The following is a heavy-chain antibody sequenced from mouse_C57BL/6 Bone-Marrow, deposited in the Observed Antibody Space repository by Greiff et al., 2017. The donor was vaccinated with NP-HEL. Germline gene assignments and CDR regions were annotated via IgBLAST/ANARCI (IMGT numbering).Heavy chain of an antibody. J-gene: IGHJ2*01. D-gene: IGHD1-1*01. Sequence: QVQLQQSGAELVRPGTSVKVSCKASGYAFTNYLIEWVKQRPGQGLEWIGVINPGSGGTNYNEKFKGKATLTADKSSSTAYMQLSSLTSEDSAVYFCARSHYYGSSYFYYFDYWGQGTTLTVSS. CDR3: ARSHYYGSSYFYYFDY. CDR2: INPGSGGT. V-gene: IGHV1-54*01. CDR1: GYAFTNYL.